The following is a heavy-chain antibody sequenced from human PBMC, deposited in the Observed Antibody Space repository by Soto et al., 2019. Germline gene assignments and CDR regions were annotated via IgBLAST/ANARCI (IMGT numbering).Heavy chain of an antibody. CDR2: ISYDGSNK. V-gene: IGHV3-30-3*01. CDR1: GFTFSSYA. D-gene: IGHD6-19*01. CDR3: ARGIAVAIYYYYGMDV. J-gene: IGHJ6*02. Sequence: QVPLVESGGGVVQPGRSLRLSCAASGFTFSSYAMHWVRQAPGKGLEWVAVISYDGSNKYYADSVKGRFTISRDNSKNTLYLQMNSLRAEDTAVYYCARGIAVAIYYYYGMDVWGQGTTVTVSS.